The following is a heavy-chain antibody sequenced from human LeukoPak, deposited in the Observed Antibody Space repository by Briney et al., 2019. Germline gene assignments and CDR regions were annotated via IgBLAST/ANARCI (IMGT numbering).Heavy chain of an antibody. D-gene: IGHD1-1*01. CDR3: TTENWYVFEN. V-gene: IGHV3-7*04. J-gene: IGHJ4*02. CDR1: GFPFSSYW. CDR2: ITLDGSDP. Sequence: GGSLRLSCAASGFPFSSYWMAWVRQAPGKGLEWVATITLDGSDPYYVDSVKGRFTVSRDNAKNSLYLQMNSLRVEDTAVFYCTTENWYVFENWGQGSLVTVSS.